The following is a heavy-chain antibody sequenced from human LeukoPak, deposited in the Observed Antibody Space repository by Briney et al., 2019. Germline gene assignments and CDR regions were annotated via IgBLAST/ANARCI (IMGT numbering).Heavy chain of an antibody. CDR2: IYYSGST. CDR3: AKDGEGTGYFDY. CDR1: GGSISSYY. Sequence: SETLSLTCTVSGGSISSYYWSWIRQPPGKGLEWIGYIYYSGSTNYNPSLKSRVTISVDTSKNQFSLKLSSVTAADTAVYYCAKDGEGTGYFDYWGQGTLVTVSS. D-gene: IGHD7-27*01. V-gene: IGHV4-59*01. J-gene: IGHJ4*02.